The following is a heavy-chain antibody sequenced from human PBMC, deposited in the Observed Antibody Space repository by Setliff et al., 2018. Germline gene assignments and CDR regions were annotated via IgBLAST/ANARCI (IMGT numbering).Heavy chain of an antibody. CDR2: INPSSGRT. V-gene: IGHV1-46*01. CDR1: GYTFTSHY. CDR3: ARDVFPYHYEGAFDI. J-gene: IGHJ3*02. Sequence: ASVKVSCKSSGYTFTSHYMHWVRQAPGLGLEWMGTINPSSGRTSYAQKFQGRVTTTRDTSTSTVYMDMSSLRSEDSAVYYCARDVFPYHYEGAFDIWGQGTMVTVSS. D-gene: IGHD3-22*01.